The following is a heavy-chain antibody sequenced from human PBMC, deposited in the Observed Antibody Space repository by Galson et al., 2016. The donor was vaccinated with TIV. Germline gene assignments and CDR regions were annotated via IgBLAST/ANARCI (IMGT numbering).Heavy chain of an antibody. V-gene: IGHV3-33*01. CDR3: ARIHRSYGMDV. J-gene: IGHJ6*02. CDR2: TSYDGSDK. D-gene: IGHD5-18*01. CDR1: GFTFSSYG. Sequence: SLRLSCAASGFTFSSYGMHWVRQAPGKGLEWVAITSYDGSDKDYTDSVKGRSTISRDKSKNTLYLQMDSVRVEDTATYYCARIHRSYGMDVWGQGTTVTVSS.